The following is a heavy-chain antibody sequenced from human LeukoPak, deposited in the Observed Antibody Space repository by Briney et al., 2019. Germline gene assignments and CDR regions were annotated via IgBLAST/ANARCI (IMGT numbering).Heavy chain of an antibody. Sequence: GGSLRLSCAASGFTFSSHGMSWVRQAPGKGPEWFSIISGSGGSTHYADSVKGRFIISRDNSKNTLYLQMNSLRVEDTAVYYCARDAKYAFDNWGQGTLVTVSS. V-gene: IGHV3-23*01. D-gene: IGHD2-2*01. CDR2: ISGSGGST. CDR1: GFTFSSHG. J-gene: IGHJ4*02. CDR3: ARDAKYAFDN.